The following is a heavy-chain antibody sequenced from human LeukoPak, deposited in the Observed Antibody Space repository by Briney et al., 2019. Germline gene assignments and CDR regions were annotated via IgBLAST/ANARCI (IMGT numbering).Heavy chain of an antibody. CDR2: INHSGST. CDR3: ARARGYSSSWYSQG. J-gene: IGHJ4*02. CDR1: GGSFSGYY. Sequence: SETLSLTCAVYGGSFSGYYWSWIRQPPGKGLEWIGEINHSGSTNYNPSLKSRVTISVDTSKNQFSLKLSSVTAADTAVYYCARARGYSSSWYSQGWGQGTLVTVSS. V-gene: IGHV4-34*01. D-gene: IGHD6-13*01.